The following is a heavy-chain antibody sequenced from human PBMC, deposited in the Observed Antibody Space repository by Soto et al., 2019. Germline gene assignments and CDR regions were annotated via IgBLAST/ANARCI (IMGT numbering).Heavy chain of an antibody. CDR1: GFTFSSYG. CDR3: AKDVNHYESSAYYYDDAFDI. V-gene: IGHV3-30*18. Sequence: QVQLVESGGGVVQPGRSLRLSCAASGFTFSSYGMHWVRQAPGKGLDWVAVISYDGSNKYYADSVKGRFTISRDNSKNTLYLQMNSLRAEDTAVYYCAKDVNHYESSAYYYDDAFDIWGQGTMVTVSS. D-gene: IGHD3-22*01. CDR2: ISYDGSNK. J-gene: IGHJ3*02.